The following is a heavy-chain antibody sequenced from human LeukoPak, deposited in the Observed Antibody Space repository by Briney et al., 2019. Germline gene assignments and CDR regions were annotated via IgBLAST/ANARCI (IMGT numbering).Heavy chain of an antibody. CDR1: GGSPRGYY. J-gene: IGHJ4*02. CDR2: IRDSENA. CDR3: ARGRVPGL. V-gene: IGHV4-59*01. D-gene: IGHD2-2*01. Sequence: SETLSLICTVSGGSPRGYYWSCIGHPPGKGLEWIGYIRDSENADYIPSLKGRVSISLDTLKNQFSLRLSAVTPADTAVYYCARGRVPGLWGQGTLVTVSS.